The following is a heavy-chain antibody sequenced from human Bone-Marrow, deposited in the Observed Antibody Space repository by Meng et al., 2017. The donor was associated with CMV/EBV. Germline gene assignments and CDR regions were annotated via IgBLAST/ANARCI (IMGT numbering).Heavy chain of an antibody. D-gene: IGHD2-2*01. V-gene: IGHV1-2*02. J-gene: IGHJ6*02. CDR2: INPNSGGT. Sequence: ASVKVSCKASGYTFTNYGISWVRQAPGQGLEWMGWINPNSGGTNYAQKFQGRVTMTRDTSISTAYMELSRLRSDDTAVYYCARDRRYCSSTSCYLGYYYGMDVWGQGTTVTVSS. CDR1: GYTFTNYG. CDR3: ARDRRYCSSTSCYLGYYYGMDV.